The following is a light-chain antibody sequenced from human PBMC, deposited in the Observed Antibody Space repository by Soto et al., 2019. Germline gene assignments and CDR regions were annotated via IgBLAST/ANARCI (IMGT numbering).Light chain of an antibody. J-gene: IGKJ1*01. CDR2: QVS. CDR1: QGLVYSDGNTF. Sequence: DVVMTQSPLSLSVTLGQPASISCRSSQGLVYSDGNTFLNWFPQRPGQSPRRLIYQVSNRDSGVPDRFSGSGSGTDYTLTISGVEAEDVGIYYCVQGTHWPWTFGQGTKVEIK. CDR3: VQGTHWPWT. V-gene: IGKV2-30*01.